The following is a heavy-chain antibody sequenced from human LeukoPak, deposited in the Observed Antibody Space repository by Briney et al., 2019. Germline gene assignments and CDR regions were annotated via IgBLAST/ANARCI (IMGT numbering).Heavy chain of an antibody. CDR1: GGSISPYY. D-gene: IGHD6-25*01. CDR3: ARGPGGGDY. Sequence: SETLSLTCTVSGGSISPYYWTWIRQPLGRGPEWIGNIYYGGRTNYNPSLKSRVTISVDTSKNQFSLKLSSVTAADTAVYYCARGPGGGDYWGQGTLVTVSS. V-gene: IGHV4-59*12. CDR2: IYYGGRT. J-gene: IGHJ4*02.